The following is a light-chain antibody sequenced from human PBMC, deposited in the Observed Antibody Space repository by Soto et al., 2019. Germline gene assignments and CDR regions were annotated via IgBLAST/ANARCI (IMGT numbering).Light chain of an antibody. V-gene: IGKV3-15*01. J-gene: IGKJ5*01. CDR1: QSVDIN. CDR3: QQYSKWPPIT. CDR2: GAS. Sequence: EIVLTQSPGTLSVSPGDRVTLSCRASQSVDINLAWYQQRAGQAPRLLVYGASTKATDMPGRFSGRGSGTEFTLTINNLQSEDFAVYYCQQYSKWPPITFGQGTRLEIK.